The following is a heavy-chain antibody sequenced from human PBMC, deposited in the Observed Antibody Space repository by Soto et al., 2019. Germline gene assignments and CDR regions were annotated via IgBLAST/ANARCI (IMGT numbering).Heavy chain of an antibody. J-gene: IGHJ4*02. CDR2: INPSGGST. Sequence: GASVKVSCKASGYTFTSYYMHWVRQAPGQGLEWMGIINPSGGSTSYAQKFQGRVTMTRDTSTSTVYMELSSLRSEDTAVYYCARSLGINTPMYYFDYWGQGTLVTVSS. V-gene: IGHV1-46*01. CDR3: ARSLGINTPMYYFDY. CDR1: GYTFTSYY. D-gene: IGHD1-20*01.